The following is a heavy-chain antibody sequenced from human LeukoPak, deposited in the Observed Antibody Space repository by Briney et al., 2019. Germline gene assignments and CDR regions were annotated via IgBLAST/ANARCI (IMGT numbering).Heavy chain of an antibody. CDR3: ARAWGCSGGTCQTYYYYYMDV. Sequence: PGGSLRLSCAASGFTLDDYGMTWVRQVPGKGLEWVSGIDWNGSTGYADSVKGRFTISRDNAKNSLYLQMNSLRAEDTALYYCARAWGCSGGTCQTYYYYYMDVWGKGTTVTVSS. CDR1: GFTLDDYG. V-gene: IGHV3-20*04. J-gene: IGHJ6*03. CDR2: IDWNGST. D-gene: IGHD2-15*01.